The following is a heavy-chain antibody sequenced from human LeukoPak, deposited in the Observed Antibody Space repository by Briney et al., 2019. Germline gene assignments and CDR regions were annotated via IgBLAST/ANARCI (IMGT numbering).Heavy chain of an antibody. CDR1: GYTFTGYY. CDR2: INPNSGGT. V-gene: IGHV1-2*02. CDR3: ARSVGPYYDSSGYYLGY. Sequence: GASVKVSCKASGYTFTGYYMHWVRQAPGQGLEWIGWINPNSGGTNYAQKFQGRVTMTRDTSISTAYMELSRLRSDDTAVYYCARSVGPYYDSSGYYLGYWGQGTLVTVSS. D-gene: IGHD3-22*01. J-gene: IGHJ4*02.